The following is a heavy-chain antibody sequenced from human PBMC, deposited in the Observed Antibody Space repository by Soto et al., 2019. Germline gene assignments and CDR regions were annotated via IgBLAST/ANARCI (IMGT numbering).Heavy chain of an antibody. CDR1: GYTFTSYG. CDR3: ARGGRRYCSGGSCSNIDY. D-gene: IGHD2-15*01. Sequence: QVQLVQSGAEVKKPGASVKVSCKASGYTFTSYGISWVRQAPGQGLEWMGWISAYNGNTNYAQKLQGRVTMTTDTATSTAYMELRSVRSDDTAVYYCARGGRRYCSGGSCSNIDYWGQGTLVTVSS. V-gene: IGHV1-18*01. CDR2: ISAYNGNT. J-gene: IGHJ4*02.